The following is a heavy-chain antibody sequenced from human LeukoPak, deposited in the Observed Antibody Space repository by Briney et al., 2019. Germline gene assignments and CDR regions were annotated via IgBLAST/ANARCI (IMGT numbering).Heavy chain of an antibody. CDR3: ARVGIVNSSGWYWYFDL. CDR1: GFTFSSYA. V-gene: IGHV3-30*14. D-gene: IGHD6-19*01. CDR2: MSYDGSNK. J-gene: IGHJ2*01. Sequence: GGSLRLSCVASGFTFSSYAMHWVRQAPGKGLEWVAVMSYDGSNKYYADSVKGRFTISRDNSKNTLFLQMNSLRAEDTAVYYCARVGIVNSSGWYWYFDLWGRGTLVTVSS.